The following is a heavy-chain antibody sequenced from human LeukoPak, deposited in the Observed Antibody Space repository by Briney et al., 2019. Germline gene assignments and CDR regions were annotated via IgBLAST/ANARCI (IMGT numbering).Heavy chain of an antibody. CDR2: IRYDGSNK. V-gene: IGHV3-30*02. D-gene: IGHD4-17*01. J-gene: IGHJ3*02. CDR3: ARDLLFYGDTPGAFDI. Sequence: GGSLRLSCAASGFTFSSYGMHWVRQAPGKGLEWVAFIRYDGSNKYYADSVKGRFTISRDNSKNTLYLQMSSLRAEDTAVYYCARDLLFYGDTPGAFDIWGQGTMVTVSS. CDR1: GFTFSSYG.